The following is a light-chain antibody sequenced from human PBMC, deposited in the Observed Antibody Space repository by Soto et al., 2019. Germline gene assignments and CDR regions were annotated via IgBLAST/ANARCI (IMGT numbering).Light chain of an antibody. CDR2: AAS. J-gene: IGKJ1*01. V-gene: IGKV1-9*01. Sequence: DIQLTQSPSFLSASVGDRVTITCRASHNINSYLAWYQQQPGKAPRLLIYAASTLQSAVPSRFSGGGSGTEFTLTINSLQPEDFGTYYCQQLHIYPRTFGQGTKVEF. CDR1: HNINSY. CDR3: QQLHIYPRT.